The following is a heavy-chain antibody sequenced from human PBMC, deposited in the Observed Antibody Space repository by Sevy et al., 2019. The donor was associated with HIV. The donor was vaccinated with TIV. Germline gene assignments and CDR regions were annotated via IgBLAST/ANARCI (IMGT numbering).Heavy chain of an antibody. J-gene: IGHJ6*02. CDR1: GYTFTSYA. V-gene: IGHV7-4-1*02. CDR3: ARDWGYCSGGSCRGATYYYYYGMDV. CDR2: INTNTGNP. D-gene: IGHD2-15*01. Sequence: VSVKVSCKASGYTFTSYAMNWVRQAPGQGLEWMGWINTNTGNPTYAQGFTGRFVFSLDTSVSTAYLQISSLKAEDTAVYYCARDWGYCSGGSCRGATYYYYYGMDVWGQGTTVTVSS.